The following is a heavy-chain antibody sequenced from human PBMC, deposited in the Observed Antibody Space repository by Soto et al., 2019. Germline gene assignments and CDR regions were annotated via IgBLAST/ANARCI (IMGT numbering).Heavy chain of an antibody. CDR1: GYTFTSYD. Sequence: QVQLVQSGAEVKKPGASVKVSCKASGYTFTSYDINWVRQATGQGLEWMGWMNPNSGNTGYAQKFQGRVTMTRNTSISTAYMELSSLKSEDTAVYYCARGTWGPGVVPAALYYYYMDVWGKGTTVTVSS. D-gene: IGHD2-2*01. J-gene: IGHJ6*03. V-gene: IGHV1-8*01. CDR2: MNPNSGNT. CDR3: ARGTWGPGVVPAALYYYYMDV.